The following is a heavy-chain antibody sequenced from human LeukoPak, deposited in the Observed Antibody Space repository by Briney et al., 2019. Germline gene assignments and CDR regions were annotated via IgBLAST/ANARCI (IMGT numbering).Heavy chain of an antibody. V-gene: IGHV3-48*02. Sequence: GGSLTLSCATSGFSFTDYPINWVRQAPGKGLEWISNIRTTAEGAKYAYYADSVKGRVTISRDDGKNTLYLHMNSLRDDDTAVYYCATDQRYAFDYWGQG. J-gene: IGHJ4*02. CDR3: ATDQRYAFDY. CDR1: GFSFTDYP. D-gene: IGHD3-9*01. CDR2: IRTTAEGAKYA.